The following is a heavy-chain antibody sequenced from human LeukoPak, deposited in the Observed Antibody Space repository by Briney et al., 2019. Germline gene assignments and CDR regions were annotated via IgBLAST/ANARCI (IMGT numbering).Heavy chain of an antibody. Sequence: PGGSLRLSCAASGFTFSTFEMNWFRQAPGKGLEWVSYISGSGNAIYYADSVKGRFTISRDNAKDSLYLQMNSVRVEDTAVYYCARESPWGSWGQGTLVTVSS. CDR1: GFTFSTFE. CDR3: ARESPWGS. D-gene: IGHD3-16*01. J-gene: IGHJ5*02. CDR2: ISGSGNAI. V-gene: IGHV3-48*03.